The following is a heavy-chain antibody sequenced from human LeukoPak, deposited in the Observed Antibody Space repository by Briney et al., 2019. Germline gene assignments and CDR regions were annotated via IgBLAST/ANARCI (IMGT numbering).Heavy chain of an antibody. CDR1: GGSISSYY. CDR2: IYYSGST. V-gene: IGHV4-59*12. J-gene: IGHJ4*02. D-gene: IGHD6-13*01. Sequence: SETLSLTCTVSGGSISSYYWSWIRQPPGKGLEWIGYIYYSGSTYYNPSLKSRVTISVDTSKNQFSLKLSSVTAADTAVYYCARWYSSSTGFDYWGQGTLVTVSS. CDR3: ARWYSSSTGFDY.